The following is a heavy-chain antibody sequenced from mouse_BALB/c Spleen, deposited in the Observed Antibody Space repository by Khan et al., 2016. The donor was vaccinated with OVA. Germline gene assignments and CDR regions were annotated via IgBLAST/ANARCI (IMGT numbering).Heavy chain of an antibody. D-gene: IGHD2-14*01. CDR2: IWGGGDT. J-gene: IGHJ4*01. CDR1: GFSLSRYN. V-gene: IGHV2-6-4*01. CDR3: ARAYYRYDGYYAMDY. Sequence: QVQLKESGPGLVAPSQSLSITCTVSGFSLSRYNIHWVRQPLGKGLEWLGMIWGGGDTDYTSTFKSRLSISNDNSKSQVFLKVNSLQTDDSAMSYCARAYYRYDGYYAMDYWGQGTSVTVFS.